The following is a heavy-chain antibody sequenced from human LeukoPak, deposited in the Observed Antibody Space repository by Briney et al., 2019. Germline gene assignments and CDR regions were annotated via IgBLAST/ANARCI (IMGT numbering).Heavy chain of an antibody. J-gene: IGHJ4*02. Sequence: GGSLRLSCAASGFTFSSYGMHWVRQAPGKGLEWVAVISYDGSNKYYADSVKGRFTISRDNSKNTLYLQMNSLRAEDTAVYYCARLDSSGYYPGLQIDYWGQGTLVTVSS. CDR2: ISYDGSNK. CDR1: GFTFSSYG. CDR3: ARLDSSGYYPGLQIDY. D-gene: IGHD3-22*01. V-gene: IGHV3-30*03.